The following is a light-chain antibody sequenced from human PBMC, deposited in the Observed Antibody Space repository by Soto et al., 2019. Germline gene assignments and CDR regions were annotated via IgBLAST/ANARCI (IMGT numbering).Light chain of an antibody. CDR3: QQNNSYS. V-gene: IGKV1-5*01. J-gene: IGKJ1*01. CDR2: DAS. CDR1: QSISSW. Sequence: DIQMTQSPSTLSASVGDRVTITCRASQSISSWLAWYQQKPGKAPKLLIYDASSLESGVPSRFSGSGSGTEFTLTISSLQPDHFATYYCQQNNSYSFGQGTKVEIK.